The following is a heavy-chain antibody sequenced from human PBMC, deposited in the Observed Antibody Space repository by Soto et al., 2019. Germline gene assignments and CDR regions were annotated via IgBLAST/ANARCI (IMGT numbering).Heavy chain of an antibody. CDR1: GASISGFY. Sequence: SETLSLTCTVSGASISGFYWSWIRKSAGKGLEWIGRIYATGATDYNPSLKSRVMMSVDTSKKQFPLKLRSVTAADTAVYYCVRDGTKTLRDWFDPWGQGISVTVSS. CDR2: IYATGAT. J-gene: IGHJ5*02. V-gene: IGHV4-4*07. CDR3: VRDGTKTLRDWFDP. D-gene: IGHD1-1*01.